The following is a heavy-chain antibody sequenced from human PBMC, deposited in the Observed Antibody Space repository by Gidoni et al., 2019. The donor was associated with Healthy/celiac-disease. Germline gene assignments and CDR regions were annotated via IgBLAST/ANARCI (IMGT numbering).Heavy chain of an antibody. Sequence: QVQLQESGPGLVKPSQTLSLTCTVSGGSISSGGYYWSWIRQHPGKGLEWIGYIYYSGSTYYNPSLKSRVTISVDTSKNQFSLKLSSVTAADTAVYYCARSHLIYAMNAFDIWGQGTMVTVSS. V-gene: IGHV4-31*03. D-gene: IGHD2-2*01. CDR1: GGSISSGGYY. CDR3: ARSHLIYAMNAFDI. J-gene: IGHJ3*02. CDR2: IYYSGST.